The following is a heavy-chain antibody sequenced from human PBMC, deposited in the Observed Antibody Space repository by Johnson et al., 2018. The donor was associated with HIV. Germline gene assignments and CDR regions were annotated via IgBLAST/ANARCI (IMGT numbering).Heavy chain of an antibody. CDR2: TSYDGGNK. CDR3: ARAPEVRGIDAFDI. Sequence: QVLLVESGGGVVQPGRSLRLSCAASGFTFSTYGMHWVRQAPGKGLEWVAVTSYDGGNKYYADSVKGRLTISRDNSKNTVYLQMNSLRAEDTAVYYCARAPEVRGIDAFDIWGQGTMVTVSS. D-gene: IGHD3-10*01. J-gene: IGHJ3*02. V-gene: IGHV3-30*19. CDR1: GFTFSTYG.